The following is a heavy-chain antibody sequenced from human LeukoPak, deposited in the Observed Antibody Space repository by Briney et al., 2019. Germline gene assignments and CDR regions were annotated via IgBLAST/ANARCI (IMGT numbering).Heavy chain of an antibody. CDR1: GYTFTGYY. CDR3: ARGLGGYSYTEDY. CDR2: INPNSGGT. J-gene: IGHJ4*02. D-gene: IGHD5-18*01. Sequence: ASVTVSCKASGYTFTGYYMHWVRQAPGQGLEWMGWINPNSGGTNYAQRFQGRVTMTRDTSISTAYMELSRLRSDDTAVYYCARGLGGYSYTEDYWGQGTLVTVSS. V-gene: IGHV1-2*02.